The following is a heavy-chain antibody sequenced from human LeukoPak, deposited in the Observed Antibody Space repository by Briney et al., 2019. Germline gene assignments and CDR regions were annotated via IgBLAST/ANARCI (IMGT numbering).Heavy chain of an antibody. V-gene: IGHV1-18*01. CDR2: ISAYNGDT. Sequence: ASVKVSCKASGYTFTSYGISWGRQAPGQGLELMGWISAYNGDTNYAQKLPGRVTMTTDTSTSTAYMELRSLRSDDTAVYYCARNPLAARPVLDSWGQGTLVTVSS. CDR3: ARNPLAARPVLDS. D-gene: IGHD6-6*01. J-gene: IGHJ4*02. CDR1: GYTFTSYG.